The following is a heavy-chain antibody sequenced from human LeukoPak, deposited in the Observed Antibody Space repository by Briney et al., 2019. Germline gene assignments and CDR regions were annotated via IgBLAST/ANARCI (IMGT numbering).Heavy chain of an antibody. CDR1: GFTVSSNS. Sequence: GGSLRLSCTVSGFTVSSNSTSWVRQAPGKGLEWVSGISWNSASIGYADSVKGRFTISRDNAKNSLYLQMNSLRADDTALYYCAKDISGWYSTFDYWGQGTLVSVSS. D-gene: IGHD6-19*01. CDR3: AKDISGWYSTFDY. CDR2: ISWNSASI. V-gene: IGHV3-9*01. J-gene: IGHJ4*02.